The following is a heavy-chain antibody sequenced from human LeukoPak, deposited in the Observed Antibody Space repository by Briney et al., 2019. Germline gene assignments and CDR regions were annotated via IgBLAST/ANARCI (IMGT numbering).Heavy chain of an antibody. CDR1: GFSLSTSGVG. CDR2: IYWDDDK. Sequence: SGPTLVNPTETLTLTCTFSGFSLSTSGVGVGWIRQPPGKALEWLALIYWDDDKRYSPSLKSRLTITKDTSQNQVVLTMPNMDPVDTATYYCAHRPSPRYSYGRGYYFDYWGQGTLVTVSS. V-gene: IGHV2-5*02. D-gene: IGHD5-18*01. CDR3: AHRPSPRYSYGRGYYFDY. J-gene: IGHJ4*02.